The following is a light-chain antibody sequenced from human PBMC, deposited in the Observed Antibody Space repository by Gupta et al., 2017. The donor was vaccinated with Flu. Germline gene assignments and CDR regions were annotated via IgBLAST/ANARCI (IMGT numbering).Light chain of an antibody. CDR3: QSADSSVTSLV. Sequence: GQTARITCSGDAFPKQYGYWFQRKPGQAPRWVIYRDTERPSGIPGRFSASISGTTVTLTITGVQAEDEADYYGQSADSSVTSLVLGGGTRLTVL. J-gene: IGLJ3*02. CDR2: RDT. V-gene: IGLV3-25*03. CDR1: AFPKQY.